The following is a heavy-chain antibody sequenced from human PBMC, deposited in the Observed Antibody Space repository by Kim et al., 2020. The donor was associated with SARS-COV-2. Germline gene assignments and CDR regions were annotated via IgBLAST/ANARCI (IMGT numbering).Heavy chain of an antibody. CDR1: GFTFSSYA. CDR2: ISYDGSNK. V-gene: IGHV3-30*04. J-gene: IGHJ5*02. D-gene: IGHD6-13*01. CDR3: ASDSSSWHSTVFDP. Sequence: GGSLRLSCAASGFTFSSYAMHWVRQAPGKGLEWVAVISYDGSNKYYADSVKGRFTISRDNSKNTLYLQMNSLRAEDTAVYYCASDSSSWHSTVFDPWGQG.